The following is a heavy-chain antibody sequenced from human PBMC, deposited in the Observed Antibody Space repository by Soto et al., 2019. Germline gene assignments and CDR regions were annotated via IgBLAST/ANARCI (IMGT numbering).Heavy chain of an antibody. CDR2: ISYDGSNK. J-gene: IGHJ5*02. CDR1: GFTFSSYA. D-gene: IGHD6-13*01. CDR3: ARDWGGDSSSDYNWFDP. Sequence: GGSLRLSCAASGFTFSSYAMHWVRQAPGKGLEWVAVISYDGSNKYYADSVKGRFTISRDNSKNTLYLQMNSLRAEDTAVYYCARDWGGDSSSDYNWFDPWGQGTLVTVSS. V-gene: IGHV3-30-3*01.